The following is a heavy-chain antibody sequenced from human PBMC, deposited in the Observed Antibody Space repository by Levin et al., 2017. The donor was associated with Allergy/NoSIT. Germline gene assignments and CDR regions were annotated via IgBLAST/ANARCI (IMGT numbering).Heavy chain of an antibody. D-gene: IGHD6-19*01. Sequence: RAGGSLRLSCAASGFTFSSYAMSWVRQAPGKGLEWVSAISGSGGSTYYADSVKGRFTISRDNSKNTLYLQMNSLRAEDTAVYYCAKDQGYSSGWYVGVFDYWGQGTLVTVSS. CDR2: ISGSGGST. V-gene: IGHV3-23*01. J-gene: IGHJ4*02. CDR1: GFTFSSYA. CDR3: AKDQGYSSGWYVGVFDY.